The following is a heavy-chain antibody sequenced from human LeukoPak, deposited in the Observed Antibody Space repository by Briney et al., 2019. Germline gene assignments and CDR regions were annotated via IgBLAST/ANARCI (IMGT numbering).Heavy chain of an antibody. J-gene: IGHJ4*02. CDR2: IYYSGTT. CDR3: ASGSAVAAAGDH. D-gene: IGHD6-13*01. Sequence: SETLSLTCIVSGGSITNNYWNWIRQPPGKGLEWIGYIYYSGTTNYNPSLKSQVTISVDTSKNQFSLKLSSVTAADTAMYYCASGSAVAAAGDHWGQGTLVTVSS. CDR1: GGSITNNY. V-gene: IGHV4-59*01.